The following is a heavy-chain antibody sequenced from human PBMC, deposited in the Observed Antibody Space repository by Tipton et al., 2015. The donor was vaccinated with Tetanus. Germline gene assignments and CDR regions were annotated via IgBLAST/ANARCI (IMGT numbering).Heavy chain of an antibody. CDR1: GFSLSSGAYY. V-gene: IGHV4-30-2*01. CDR3: ARVKGTYNHYGLDV. J-gene: IGHJ6*02. CDR2: IYDSGST. Sequence: TLSLTCSVSGFSLSSGAYYWTWIRQHPERGLEWIGYIYDSGSTYYNPSLKSRVTISEDRSKNQISLRLRSVTAADTAVYYCARVKGTYNHYGLDVWGQGTTVTVAS. D-gene: IGHD3-10*01.